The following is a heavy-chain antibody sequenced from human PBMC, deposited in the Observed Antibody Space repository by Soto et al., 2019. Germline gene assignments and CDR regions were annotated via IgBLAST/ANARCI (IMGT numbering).Heavy chain of an antibody. D-gene: IGHD3-16*01. CDR3: GREAKDYDYDTPYYYYYYYMDV. V-gene: IGHV1-18*01. CDR2: ISAYNGNT. CDR1: GYTFTSYG. J-gene: IGHJ6*03. Sequence: ASVKVSCKASGYTFTSYGISWVRQAPGQGLEWMGWISAYNGNTNYAQKLQGRVTMTTDTSTSTAYMELRSLRSEDTAVDYCGREAKDYDYDTPYYYYYYYMDVWGKGTTVTVSS.